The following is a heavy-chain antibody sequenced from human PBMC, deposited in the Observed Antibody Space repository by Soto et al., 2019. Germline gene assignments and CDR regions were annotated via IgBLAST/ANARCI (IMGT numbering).Heavy chain of an antibody. Sequence: PSETLSLTCAVYGGSFSGYYWSWIRQPPGKGLEWIGEINHSGSTNYNPSLKSRVTISVDTSKNQFSLKLSSVTAADTAVYYCARGRVLVPYYDFWSGYYEYNWFDTWGQGTLVTVSS. CDR3: ARGRVLVPYYDFWSGYYEYNWFDT. V-gene: IGHV4-34*01. J-gene: IGHJ5*02. CDR2: INHSGST. D-gene: IGHD3-3*01. CDR1: GGSFSGYY.